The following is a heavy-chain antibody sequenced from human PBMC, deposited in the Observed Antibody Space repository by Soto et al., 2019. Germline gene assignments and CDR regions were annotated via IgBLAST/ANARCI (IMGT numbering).Heavy chain of an antibody. J-gene: IGHJ4*02. V-gene: IGHV1-8*01. Sequence: QVQLVQSGAEVKQPGASVKVSCRTSGYTFTNYDISWVRQGTGLGLEWMGWMNPDSTNTGYAQKFQGRGTMTRDTAISTAYMELTGLTSDDTAIYYCARAIRDQLLSDYWGQGTLVTVSS. CDR3: ARAIRDQLLSDY. CDR1: GYTFTNYD. D-gene: IGHD2-15*01. CDR2: MNPDSTNT.